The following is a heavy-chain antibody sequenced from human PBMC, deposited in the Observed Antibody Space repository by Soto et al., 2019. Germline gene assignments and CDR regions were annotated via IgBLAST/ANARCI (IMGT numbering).Heavy chain of an antibody. V-gene: IGHV1-3*01. CDR1: GYSFRSYG. D-gene: IGHD1-20*01. J-gene: IGHJ5*02. CDR2: INADNGDT. CDR3: ARVGIKYLRWFDP. Sequence: ASVKVSCKASGYSFRSYGIQWVRQAPGQSLEWMGWINADNGDTKYSQNFQDRVTIIRDTSASTVYMELSSLRTEDTAVYYCARVGIKYLRWFDPRGQGSRVTVSS.